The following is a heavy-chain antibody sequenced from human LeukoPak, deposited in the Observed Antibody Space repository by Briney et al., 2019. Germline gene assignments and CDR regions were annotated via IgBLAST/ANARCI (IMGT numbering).Heavy chain of an antibody. CDR2: ISTGGNT. Sequence: GGSLRLSCAASGFTFSSYALSWVRQAPGQGLEWVSAISTGGNTYYADSVKGRFTISRDNSKNTLYLQMSSLKAEDTAVYYCAKDAVGVAAADDWGQGALVTVSS. CDR1: GFTFSSYA. D-gene: IGHD2-15*01. CDR3: AKDAVGVAAADD. J-gene: IGHJ4*02. V-gene: IGHV3-23*01.